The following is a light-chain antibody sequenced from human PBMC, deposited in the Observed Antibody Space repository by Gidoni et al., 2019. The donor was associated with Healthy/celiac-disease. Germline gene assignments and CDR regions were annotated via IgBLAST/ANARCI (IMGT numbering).Light chain of an antibody. J-gene: IGKJ5*01. CDR1: QSLRHSNGYNY. Sequence: DIVMTQSPLSLPVTPGEPASISCRASQSLRHSNGYNYLDWYLQKPGQSPQLLIYLGSNRASGVPDRFIGSGSGTDFTLKISRVEAEDVGVYYFMQALQTPITFGQGTRLEIK. CDR2: LGS. V-gene: IGKV2-28*01. CDR3: MQALQTPIT.